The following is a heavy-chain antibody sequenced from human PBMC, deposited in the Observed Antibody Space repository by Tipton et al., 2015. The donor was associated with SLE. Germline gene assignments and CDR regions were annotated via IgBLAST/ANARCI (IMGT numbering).Heavy chain of an antibody. J-gene: IGHJ6*03. Sequence: SLRLSCAASGFTFSSYAMTWVRQAPGKGLEWVSSIRGSGATTYYADSVKGRFTISRDNSKNTLSLQMNSLRAEDTAVYYCAKESPDYYYMDVWGKGTTVTVSS. CDR3: AKESPDYYYMDV. CDR1: GFTFSSYA. CDR2: IRGSGATT. V-gene: IGHV3-23*01.